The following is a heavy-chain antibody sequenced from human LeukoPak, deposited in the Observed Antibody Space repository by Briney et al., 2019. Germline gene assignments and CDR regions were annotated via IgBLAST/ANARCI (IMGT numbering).Heavy chain of an antibody. J-gene: IGHJ4*02. CDR3: ARLAGRFLEWLSADY. Sequence: SGGSLRLSCAASGFTFSSYAMSWVRQAPGKGLEWVSAISGSGGSTYYADSVKGRFTISRDNSKNTLYLQMNSLRTEDTAVYYCARLAGRFLEWLSADYWGQGTLVTVSS. CDR2: ISGSGGST. V-gene: IGHV3-23*01. D-gene: IGHD3-3*01. CDR1: GFTFSSYA.